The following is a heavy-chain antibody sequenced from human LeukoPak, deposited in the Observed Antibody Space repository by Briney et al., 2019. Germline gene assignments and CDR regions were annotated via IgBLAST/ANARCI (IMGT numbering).Heavy chain of an antibody. CDR2: MNPNSGNT. Sequence: ASVKVSCKASGYTFTSYDINWVRQATGQGLEWMGWMNPNSGNTGYAQKFQGRVTMTRNTSISTAYMELSSLRSEDTAVYYCARGGHDYGLFDYWGQGTLVTVSS. CDR3: ARGGHDYGLFDY. J-gene: IGHJ4*02. CDR1: GYTFTSYD. D-gene: IGHD4-17*01. V-gene: IGHV1-8*01.